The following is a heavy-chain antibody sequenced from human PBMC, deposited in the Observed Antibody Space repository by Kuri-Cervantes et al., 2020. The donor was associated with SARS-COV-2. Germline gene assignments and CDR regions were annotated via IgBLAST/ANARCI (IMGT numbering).Heavy chain of an antibody. Sequence: GESLKISCAASGFTFSGHWIHWVRQAPGKGLEWVANIKQDGSEKYYVDSVKGRFTISRDNAKNSLYLQMNSLRAEDTAVYYCAREGGMTTVTTHDTEIDYWGLGTLVTVSS. J-gene: IGHJ4*02. CDR1: GFTFSGHW. CDR2: IKQDGSEK. CDR3: AREGGMTTVTTHDTEIDY. D-gene: IGHD4-17*01. V-gene: IGHV3-7*01.